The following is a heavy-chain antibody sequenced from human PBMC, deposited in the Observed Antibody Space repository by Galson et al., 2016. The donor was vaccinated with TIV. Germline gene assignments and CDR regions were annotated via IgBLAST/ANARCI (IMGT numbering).Heavy chain of an antibody. CDR3: ARDRGFSSWSWTFNS. D-gene: IGHD6-6*01. Sequence: SLRLSCAASGFNFRSDGMHWVRQAPGRGLEWVAFVWYDGGNIHYAYAVKGRFIISRDNSKNTLYLQMNSPRVEDTAVYYCARDRGFSSWSWTFNSWGQGTPVTVSS. CDR2: VWYDGGNI. J-gene: IGHJ5*01. CDR1: GFNFRSDG. V-gene: IGHV3-33*01.